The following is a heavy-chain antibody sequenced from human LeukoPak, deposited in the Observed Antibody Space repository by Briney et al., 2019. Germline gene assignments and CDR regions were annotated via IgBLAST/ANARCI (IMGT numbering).Heavy chain of an antibody. CDR1: GFTFSSYG. J-gene: IGHJ4*02. CDR3: ARMTRHYYGSGSYPDY. Sequence: PGRSLRLSCAASGFTFSSYGMHWVRQAPGKGLEWVAVTWYDGSNKYYADSVKGRFTISRDNSKNTLYLQMNSLRAEDTAVYYCARMTRHYYGSGSYPDYWGQGTLVTVSS. V-gene: IGHV3-33*01. CDR2: TWYDGSNK. D-gene: IGHD3-10*01.